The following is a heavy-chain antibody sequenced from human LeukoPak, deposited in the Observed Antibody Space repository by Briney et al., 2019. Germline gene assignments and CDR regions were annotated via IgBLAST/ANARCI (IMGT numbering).Heavy chain of an antibody. CDR3: ARLITMVRGVFDYYYYYYMDV. J-gene: IGHJ6*03. Sequence: SETLSLTCTVSGGSISSGSYYWSWIRQPAGKGLEWIGRIYSSGSTNYNPSLKSRVTISVDTSKNQFSLKLSSVTAADTAVYYCARLITMVRGVFDYYYYYYMDVWGKGTTVTVSS. V-gene: IGHV4-61*02. D-gene: IGHD3-10*01. CDR1: GGSISSGSYY. CDR2: IYSSGST.